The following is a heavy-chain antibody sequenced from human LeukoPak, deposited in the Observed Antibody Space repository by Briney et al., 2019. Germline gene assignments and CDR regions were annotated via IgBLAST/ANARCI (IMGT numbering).Heavy chain of an antibody. CDR2: IDFGGTTI. CDR1: GFTFSSFE. D-gene: IGHD5-18*01. V-gene: IGHV3-48*03. J-gene: IGHJ4*02. CDR3: AKTNPWIQLWSFDY. Sequence: PGGSPRLSCEASGFTFSSFEMNWVRQAPGKGLEWFSYIDFGGTTIYYADSVKGRFTISRDSAKNSLYLQMNSLRAEDTAVYYCAKTNPWIQLWSFDYWGQGTLVTVSS.